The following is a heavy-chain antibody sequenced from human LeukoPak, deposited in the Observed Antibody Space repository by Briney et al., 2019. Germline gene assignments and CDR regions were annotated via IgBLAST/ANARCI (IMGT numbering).Heavy chain of an antibody. J-gene: IGHJ5*02. CDR3: ASLVVVTARSKRAYWFDP. Sequence: SETLSLTCAVSGGSLNSSNWWSWVRQPPGKGLEWIGEIYHSGSTNYNPSLKSRVTISVDTSKNQFSLKLSSVTAADTAVYYCASLVVVTARSKRAYWFDPWGQGTLVTVSS. V-gene: IGHV4-4*02. CDR1: GGSLNSSNW. D-gene: IGHD2-21*02. CDR2: IYHSGST.